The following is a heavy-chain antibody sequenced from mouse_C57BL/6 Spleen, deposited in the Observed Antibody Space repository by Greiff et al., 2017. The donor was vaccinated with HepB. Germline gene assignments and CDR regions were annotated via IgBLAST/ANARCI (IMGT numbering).Heavy chain of an antibody. J-gene: IGHJ3*01. CDR1: GYTFTSYW. V-gene: IGHV1-52*01. CDR3: ARGDLYPFAY. Sequence: QVKLKQSGAELVRPGSSVKLSCKASGYTFTSYWMHWVKQRPIQGLEWIGNIDPSDSETHYNQKFKDKATLTVDKSSSTAYMQLSSLTSEDSAVYYCARGDLYPFAYWGQGTLVTVSA. CDR2: IDPSDSET. D-gene: IGHD2-1*01.